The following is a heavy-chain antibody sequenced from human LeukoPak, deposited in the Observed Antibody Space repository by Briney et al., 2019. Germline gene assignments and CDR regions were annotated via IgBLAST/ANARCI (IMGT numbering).Heavy chain of an antibody. CDR3: AGDCSGGSCYGAFDI. Sequence: PSETLSLTCTVSGASIRSGDYYWSWIRQPPGTGLEWIGYIYDSGSTYYNPSLKSRITISVDTSENRFSLKLSSVTATDTAVYYCAGDCSGGSCYGAFDIWGQGTMVTVSS. J-gene: IGHJ3*02. CDR2: IYDSGST. CDR1: GASIRSGDYY. D-gene: IGHD2-15*01. V-gene: IGHV4-30-4*01.